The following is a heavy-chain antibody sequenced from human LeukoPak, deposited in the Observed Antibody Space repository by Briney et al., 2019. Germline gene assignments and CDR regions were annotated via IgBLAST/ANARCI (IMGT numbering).Heavy chain of an antibody. D-gene: IGHD2-15*01. J-gene: IGHJ6*01. CDR3: ASGGTLTYYGMNV. V-gene: IGHV4-59*01. CDR1: GVSFSGYY. Sequence: PSETLSLTCAAYGVSFSGYYWSWIRQPPGKGLEWIGYIYYSGSTNYNPSLKSRVTISVDTSKNQFSLKLSSVTAADTAVYYCASGGTLTYYGMNVWGQGTTVTVSS. CDR2: IYYSGST.